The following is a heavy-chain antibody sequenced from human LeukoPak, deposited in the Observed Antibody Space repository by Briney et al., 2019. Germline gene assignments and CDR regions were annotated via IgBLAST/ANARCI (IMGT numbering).Heavy chain of an antibody. J-gene: IGHJ4*02. CDR1: GYTFTGYY. Sequence: ASVKVSCKASGYTFTGYYMHWVRQAPGQGLEWMGWINPNSGGTNYAQKFQGTVTMTRDTSISTAYMELSRLRSDDTAVYYCARGGEGAAIDYFDYWGQGPLDTVSS. V-gene: IGHV1-2*02. CDR2: INPNSGGT. CDR3: ARGGEGAAIDYFDY. D-gene: IGHD3-10*01.